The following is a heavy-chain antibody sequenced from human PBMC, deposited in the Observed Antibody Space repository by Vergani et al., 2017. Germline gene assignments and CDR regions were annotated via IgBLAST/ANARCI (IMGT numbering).Heavy chain of an antibody. CDR1: GGSISSSSYY. Sequence: QLQLQESGPGLVKPSETLSLTCTVSGGSISSSSYYWGWIRQPPGKGLEWIGSIYYSGSTYYNPSLKSRVTISVDTSKNQFSLKLSSVTAADTAVYYCASQPFPYGMDVWGQGTTVTVSS. CDR3: ASQPFPYGMDV. J-gene: IGHJ6*02. V-gene: IGHV4-39*01. CDR2: IYYSGST.